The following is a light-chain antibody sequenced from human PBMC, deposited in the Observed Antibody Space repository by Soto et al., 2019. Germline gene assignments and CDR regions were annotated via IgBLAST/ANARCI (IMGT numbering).Light chain of an antibody. Sequence: DIQLTQSPSSLSASVGDRITITCQESQDINKYLNWDQQKLGKAPKLLIYDASNLQRGVPSRFSGSRSCTHFILSISSLQPADIATYYCQQSENGPLTFGGGTKVEIK. CDR3: QQSENGPLT. J-gene: IGKJ4*01. CDR1: QDINKY. CDR2: DAS. V-gene: IGKV1-33*01.